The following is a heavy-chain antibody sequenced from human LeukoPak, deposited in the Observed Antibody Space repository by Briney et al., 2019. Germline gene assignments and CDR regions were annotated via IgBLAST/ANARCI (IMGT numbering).Heavy chain of an antibody. CDR3: TTGRWLVSWEDY. CDR2: IKSKTDGGTT. V-gene: IGHV3-15*01. CDR1: GFTFSNAW. J-gene: IGHJ4*02. Sequence: GGSLRLSCAASGFTFSNAWMSWVRQAPGKGLEWVGRIKSKTDGGTTDYAAPVKGRFTISRDDSKNTLYLQMNSLKTEDTAVYYCTTGRWLVSWEDYWGQGTLVTVSS. D-gene: IGHD6-19*01.